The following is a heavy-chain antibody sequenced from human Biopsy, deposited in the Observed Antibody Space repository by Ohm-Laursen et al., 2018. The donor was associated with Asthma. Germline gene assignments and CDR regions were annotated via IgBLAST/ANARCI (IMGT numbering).Heavy chain of an antibody. J-gene: IGHJ4*02. V-gene: IGHV4-59*07. D-gene: IGHD2-15*01. CDR2: IHCSGST. CDR1: GVSIRSYY. CDR3: AGFCSGGNRPDH. Sequence: SDTLSLTCTVSGVSIRSYYWTWIRQPPGKGLEWIGNIHCSGSTYSNPSLKSRVTISVDTSKKQISLRLSSVIAADTAVYYCAGFCSGGNRPDHWGQGTLVTVSS.